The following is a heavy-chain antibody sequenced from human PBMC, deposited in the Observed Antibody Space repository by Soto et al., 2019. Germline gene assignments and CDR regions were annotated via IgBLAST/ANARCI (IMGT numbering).Heavy chain of an antibody. CDR3: ARHRIAAAEFFDY. CDR2: IYHTGST. CDR1: GGSISTVGHY. V-gene: IGHV4-31*03. Sequence: SETLSLTCSVSGGSISTVGHYWTWIRQPPGKGLEWIGSIYHTGSTYYSKSLRSRLTMSVDTSKSQFSLRLSSVTAADTAVYYCARHRIAAAEFFDYWGQGTLVTVSS. D-gene: IGHD6-13*01. J-gene: IGHJ4*02.